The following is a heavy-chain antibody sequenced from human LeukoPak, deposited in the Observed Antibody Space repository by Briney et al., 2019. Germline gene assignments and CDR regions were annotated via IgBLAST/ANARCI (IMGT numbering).Heavy chain of an antibody. Sequence: ASVKVSCKASGYTFTGYYMHWVRQAPGQGLGWMGWINPNSGGTNYAQKFQGRVTMTRDTSISTAYMELSRLRSDDTAVYYCARVYCSSTSCSGDAYDIWGQGTMVTVSS. CDR2: INPNSGGT. J-gene: IGHJ3*02. CDR1: GYTFTGYY. V-gene: IGHV1-2*02. CDR3: ARVYCSSTSCSGDAYDI. D-gene: IGHD2-2*01.